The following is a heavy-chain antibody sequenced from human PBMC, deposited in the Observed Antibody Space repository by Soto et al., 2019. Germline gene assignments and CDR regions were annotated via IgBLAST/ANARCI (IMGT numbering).Heavy chain of an antibody. CDR2: ISGSGGST. Sequence: GGSLRLSCAASGFTFSSYAMSWVRQAPGKGLEWVSAISGSGGSTYYADSVKGRFTISRDNSKNTLYLQMNSLRAEDTAVYYCXKGGSIAARDARNWFDPWGQGTLVTVSS. V-gene: IGHV3-23*01. CDR3: XKGGSIAARDARNWFDP. D-gene: IGHD6-6*01. CDR1: GFTFSSYA. J-gene: IGHJ5*02.